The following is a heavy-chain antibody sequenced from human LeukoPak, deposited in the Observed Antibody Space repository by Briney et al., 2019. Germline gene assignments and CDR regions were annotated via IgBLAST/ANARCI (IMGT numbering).Heavy chain of an antibody. CDR3: ARVHIVGATPPFDY. CDR1: GFTFSSYG. D-gene: IGHD1-26*01. V-gene: IGHV3-33*01. J-gene: IGHJ4*02. Sequence: PGRSLRLSCAASGFTFSSYGMHWVRQAPGKGLEWVAVIWYDGSNKYYADSVKGRFTISRDNSKNTLYLQMNSLRAEDTAVYYCARVHIVGATPPFDYWGQGPLATVSS. CDR2: IWYDGSNK.